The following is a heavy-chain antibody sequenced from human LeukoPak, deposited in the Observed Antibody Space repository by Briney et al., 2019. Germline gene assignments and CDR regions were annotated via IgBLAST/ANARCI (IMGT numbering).Heavy chain of an antibody. J-gene: IGHJ4*02. CDR3: ARQGGSYYTPFDS. Sequence: GGSLRLSCAASGFTFSNYWIHWVRQAPGKGLVWVSRIYGDGTTTSYADSVKGRFTISRDNAKNTLYLQMNSLRAEDTAVYYCARQGGSYYTPFDSWGQGPLVTVSS. CDR1: GFTFSNYW. V-gene: IGHV3-74*01. CDR2: IYGDGTTT. D-gene: IGHD1-26*01.